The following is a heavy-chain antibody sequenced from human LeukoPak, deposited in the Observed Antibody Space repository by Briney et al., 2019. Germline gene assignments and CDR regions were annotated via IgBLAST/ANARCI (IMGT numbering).Heavy chain of an antibody. D-gene: IGHD6-19*01. CDR3: ARDLGSYSSGWYMGFDY. J-gene: IGHJ4*02. V-gene: IGHV3-30*02. Sequence: GGSLRLSCAASGFTLSSYGMHWVRQAPGKGLEWVAFIRYDGSNKYYADSVKGRFTISRDNAKNSLYLQMNSLRAEDTAIYYCARDLGSYSSGWYMGFDYWGQGTLVTVSS. CDR2: IRYDGSNK. CDR1: GFTLSSYG.